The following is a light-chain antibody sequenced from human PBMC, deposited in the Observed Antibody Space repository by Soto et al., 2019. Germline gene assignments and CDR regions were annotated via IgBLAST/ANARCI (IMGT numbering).Light chain of an antibody. CDR1: QSVPNTY. CDR3: QHFGGTTFT. J-gene: IGKJ5*01. Sequence: EIVLSQSPGIMSLSPGERATLSCRASQSVPNTYFAWYQQKPGQPPRLLISGASHRATGIPDRFSGSGSGTDFTLTISRLEPEDFAVYYCQHFGGTTFTFGQGTRLEIK. V-gene: IGKV3-20*01. CDR2: GAS.